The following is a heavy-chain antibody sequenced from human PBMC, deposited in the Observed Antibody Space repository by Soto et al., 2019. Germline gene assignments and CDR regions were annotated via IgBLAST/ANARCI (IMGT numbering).Heavy chain of an antibody. CDR2: ISWNSGSI. Sequence: GGSLRLSCAASGFTFSSYAMSWVRQAPGKGLEWVSGISWNSGSIGYADSVKGRFTISRDNAKNSLYLQMNSLRAEDTALYYCAKDTGYDFWSGYLPPYYFDYWGQGTLVTVSS. J-gene: IGHJ4*02. V-gene: IGHV3-9*01. CDR1: GFTFSSYA. CDR3: AKDTGYDFWSGYLPPYYFDY. D-gene: IGHD3-3*01.